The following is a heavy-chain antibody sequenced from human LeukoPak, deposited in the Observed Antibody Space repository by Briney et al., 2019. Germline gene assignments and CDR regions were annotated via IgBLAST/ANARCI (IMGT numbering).Heavy chain of an antibody. D-gene: IGHD2-15*01. CDR3: ARDVGFCSGGSCYPYNWFDP. J-gene: IGHJ5*02. V-gene: IGHV4-31*03. CDR1: GGSITNDNYF. Sequence: PSETLSLTCTVSGGSITNDNYFWSWIRQHPGKGLEWIGYIYYSGNTYYNPSLKSRVTVSVDTSKNQFSLKLSSMTAADTAVYRCARDVGFCSGGSCYPYNWFDPWGQGTLVTVSS. CDR2: IYYSGNT.